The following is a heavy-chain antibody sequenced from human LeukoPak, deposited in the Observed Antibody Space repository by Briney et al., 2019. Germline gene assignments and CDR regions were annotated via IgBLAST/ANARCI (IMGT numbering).Heavy chain of an antibody. J-gene: IGHJ1*01. V-gene: IGHV3-53*01. CDR1: GFTVTAKS. CDR3: ASARESCIGSTCYEYFHH. CDR2: FYSPGST. D-gene: IGHD2-2*01. Sequence: GGSLRLSCAASGFTVTAKSMAWVRQAPGRGLEWVSVFYSPGSTYYADSVHGRFTISRDNSLNTLFLQMNSLRVEDTAVYYCASARESCIGSTCYEYFHHWGQGTPLTVSS.